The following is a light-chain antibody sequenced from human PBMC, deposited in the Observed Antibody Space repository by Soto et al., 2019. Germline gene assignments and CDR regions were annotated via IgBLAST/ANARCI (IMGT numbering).Light chain of an antibody. J-gene: IGKJ2*01. CDR2: WAS. CDR1: QSLLSTSDNKNY. CDR3: QQYYSSFHT. Sequence: DIVRAQSPASLAVSLGERATVNCRSSQSLLSTSDNKNYLAWYQHKPGQPPKALIYWASTRESGVPERFSGSGSGTEFSLTINSLQAEDVAVYYCQQYYSSFHTFGQGTKLEIK. V-gene: IGKV4-1*01.